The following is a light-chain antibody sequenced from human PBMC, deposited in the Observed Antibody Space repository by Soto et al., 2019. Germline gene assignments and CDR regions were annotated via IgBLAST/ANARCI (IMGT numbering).Light chain of an antibody. Sequence: IVLTQSPGTLSLSPGERATLSCRASQSVNSSYLAWYQQKPGQAPRLLIAGASSRATGIPDRFSGSGSGTDFTLTIIRLEPEDFAVYYCQQYGSASLYTFGHGTKLEIK. CDR2: GAS. J-gene: IGKJ2*01. CDR1: QSVNSSY. V-gene: IGKV3-20*01. CDR3: QQYGSASLYT.